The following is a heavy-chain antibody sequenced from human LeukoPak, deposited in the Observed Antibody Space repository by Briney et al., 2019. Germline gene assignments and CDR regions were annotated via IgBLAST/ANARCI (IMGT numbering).Heavy chain of an antibody. V-gene: IGHV3-30*04. J-gene: IGHJ4*02. D-gene: IGHD3-10*01. CDR1: GFTFRNYM. CDR3: ARVQGGGSRTADF. Sequence: PGRSLSLSCAASGFTFRNYMMHWVRQAPGKGLDWVAVILEDGSIQHYADSVKGRFTISRDNSRNTVFLQMNSLRGEDTAIYYCARVQGGGSRTADFWGQGTVVTVSS. CDR2: ILEDGSIQ.